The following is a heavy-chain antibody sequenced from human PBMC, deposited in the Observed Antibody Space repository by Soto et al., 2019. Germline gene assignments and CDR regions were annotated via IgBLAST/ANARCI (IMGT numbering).Heavy chain of an antibody. V-gene: IGHV3-23*01. CDR1: GFTFSSYA. CDR3: AKDWGDGDPVRNAFDI. CDR2: ISGSGGST. Sequence: GGSLRLSCAASGFTFSSYAMSWVRQAPGKGLEWVSAISGSGGSTYYADSVKGRFTISRDNSKNTLYLQMNSLRAEDTAVYYCAKDWGDGDPVRNAFDIWGQGTMVTVSS. D-gene: IGHD2-21*01. J-gene: IGHJ3*02.